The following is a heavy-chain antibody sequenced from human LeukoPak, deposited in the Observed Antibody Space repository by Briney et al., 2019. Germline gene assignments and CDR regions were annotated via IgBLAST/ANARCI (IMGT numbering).Heavy chain of an antibody. CDR3: ARDQLVVPAAILSPRAFDI. Sequence: GGSLRLSCAASGFTFSSYAMHWVRQAPGKGLEWVAVISYDGSNKYHADSVKGRFTISRDNSKNALYLQMNSLRAEDTAVYYCARDQLVVPAAILSPRAFDIWGQGTMVTVSS. CDR1: GFTFSSYA. J-gene: IGHJ3*02. V-gene: IGHV3-30-3*01. CDR2: ISYDGSNK. D-gene: IGHD2-2*02.